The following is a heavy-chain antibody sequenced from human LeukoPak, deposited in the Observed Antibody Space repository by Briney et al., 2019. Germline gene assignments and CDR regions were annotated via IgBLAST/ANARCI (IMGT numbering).Heavy chain of an antibody. J-gene: IGHJ4*02. CDR1: GGSINSSSSYY. CDR3: ARRQAVVKPFDY. D-gene: IGHD4-23*01. CDR2: IYYSGST. V-gene: IGHV4-39*01. Sequence: SETLSLTCAVSGGSINSSSSYYWGWIRRPPGKGLEWIGSIYYSGSTYHNPSLKSRVTISVDTSKNQFSLKLSSVTAADTAVYYCARRQAVVKPFDYWGQGTLVTVSS.